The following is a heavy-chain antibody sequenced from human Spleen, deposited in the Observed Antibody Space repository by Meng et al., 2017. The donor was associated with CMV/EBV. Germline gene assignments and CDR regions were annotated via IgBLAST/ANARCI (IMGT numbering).Heavy chain of an antibody. J-gene: IGHJ6*02. CDR2: ISGSGGST. Sequence: GGSLRLSCAAYGFTFSSYAISWVRQAPGKGLEWVSAISGSGGSTYYADSVKGRFTISRDNSKNTLYLQMNSLRAEDTAVYYCATGTRHLYYYYGMDVWGQGTTVTVSS. CDR3: ATGTRHLYYYYGMDV. CDR1: GFTFSSYA. D-gene: IGHD6-6*01. V-gene: IGHV3-23*01.